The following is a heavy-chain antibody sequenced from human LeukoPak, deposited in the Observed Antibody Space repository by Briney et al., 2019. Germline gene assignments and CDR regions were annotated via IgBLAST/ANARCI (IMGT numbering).Heavy chain of an antibody. CDR2: IYTSGST. CDR3: ARRGHSSSWYNWFDP. J-gene: IGHJ5*02. D-gene: IGHD6-13*01. V-gene: IGHV4-4*09. Sequence: PSETLSLTCTVSGGSISSYYWSWIRQPPGKGLEWIGYIYTSGSTNYNPSLKCRVTISVDTSKNQFSLKLSSVTAADTAVYYCARRGHSSSWYNWFDPWGQGTLVTVSS. CDR1: GGSISSYY.